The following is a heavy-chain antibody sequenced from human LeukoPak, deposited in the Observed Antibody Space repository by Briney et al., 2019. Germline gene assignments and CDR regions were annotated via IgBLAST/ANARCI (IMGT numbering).Heavy chain of an antibody. J-gene: IGHJ4*02. CDR1: GFTFSNYA. D-gene: IGHD4-17*01. Sequence: PGGSLRLSCGASGFTFSNYAMSWVRQAPGKGLEWVSYISSSGSTIYYADSVKGRFTISRDNAKNSLYLQMNSLRAEDTAVYYCASHLYGDYANYWGQGTLVTVSS. CDR3: ASHLYGDYANY. V-gene: IGHV3-11*01. CDR2: ISSSGSTI.